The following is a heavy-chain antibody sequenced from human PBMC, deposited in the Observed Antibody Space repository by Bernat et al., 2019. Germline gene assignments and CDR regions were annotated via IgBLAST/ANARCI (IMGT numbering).Heavy chain of an antibody. D-gene: IGHD3-16*02. CDR1: GYSFTSYW. V-gene: IGHV5-51*03. J-gene: IGHJ4*02. CDR2: IYPGDSDT. CDR3: ATSSGPYDYVWGSYRYTNYFDY. Sequence: EVQLVQSGAEVKKPGESLKISCKGSGYSFTSYWIGWVRQMPGKGLEWMGIIYPGDSDTRYSPSFQGQVTISADKSISTADLQWSSLKASDTAMYYCATSSGPYDYVWGSYRYTNYFDYWGQGTLVTVSS.